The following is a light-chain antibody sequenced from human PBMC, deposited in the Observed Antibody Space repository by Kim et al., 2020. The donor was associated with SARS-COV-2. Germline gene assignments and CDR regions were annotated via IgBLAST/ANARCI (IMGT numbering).Light chain of an antibody. CDR2: EVN. V-gene: IGLV2-23*02. CDR1: SSDVGSYNL. CDR3: CSYTNIGTYV. Sequence: QSALTQPASVSGSPGQSITISCTGASSDVGSYNLVSWFQQHPGKAPKLMLYEVNKRPSGMSNRFSGSKSGNTASLTISGLQAEDEADYYCCSYTNIGTYVFGTGTKVTVL. J-gene: IGLJ1*01.